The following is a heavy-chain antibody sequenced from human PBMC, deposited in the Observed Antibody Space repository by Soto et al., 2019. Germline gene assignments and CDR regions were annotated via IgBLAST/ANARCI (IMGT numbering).Heavy chain of an antibody. Sequence: EVQLLESGGGLVQPGGSLRLSCAASGFTFSSYAMSWVRQAPGKGLEWVSAISGSGGSTYYADSVKGRFTISRDNSKNTLYLQMNSLRAEDTAVYYCAKQGYCTNGVCYNPYGMDVWGQGTPVTVSS. CDR1: GFTFSSYA. CDR2: ISGSGGST. V-gene: IGHV3-23*01. D-gene: IGHD2-8*01. J-gene: IGHJ6*02. CDR3: AKQGYCTNGVCYNPYGMDV.